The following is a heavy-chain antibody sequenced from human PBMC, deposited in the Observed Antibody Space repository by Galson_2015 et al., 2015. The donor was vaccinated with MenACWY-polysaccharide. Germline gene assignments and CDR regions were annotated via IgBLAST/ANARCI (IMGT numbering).Heavy chain of an antibody. CDR1: GGSISSNHW. CDR3: ARRYRYATSDYYPAFDM. CDR2: IYHTGTT. J-gene: IGHJ3*02. Sequence: CAVSGGSISSNHWWSWVRQPPGKGLEWLGEIYHTGTTNYNPSLESRLTISVDKSQSQFSLKLSSVTAADTAVYYCARRYRYATSDYYPAFDMWGQGTMVTVSS. V-gene: IGHV4-4*02. D-gene: IGHD2-2*01.